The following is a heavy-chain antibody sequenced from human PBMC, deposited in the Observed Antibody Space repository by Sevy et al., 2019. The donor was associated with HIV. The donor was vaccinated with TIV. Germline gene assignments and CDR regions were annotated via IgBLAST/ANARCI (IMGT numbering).Heavy chain of an antibody. CDR3: AIARGLEVSPLDY. V-gene: IGHV3-23*01. CDR1: GFTFSSYA. J-gene: IGHJ4*02. Sequence: GGSLRLSCAASGFTFSSYAMSWVRQAPGKGLEWVSGISASGGSIYYADSVKGRFTISRDISKNTLYLQMKSLRAEHTAVYYCAIARGLEVSPLDYWGQGTLVTVSS. D-gene: IGHD2-21*01. CDR2: ISASGGSI.